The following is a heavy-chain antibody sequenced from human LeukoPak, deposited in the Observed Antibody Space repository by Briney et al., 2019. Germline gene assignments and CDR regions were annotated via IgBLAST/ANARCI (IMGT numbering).Heavy chain of an antibody. CDR3: AKTYYYDSSGYYYVFDY. J-gene: IGHJ4*02. D-gene: IGHD3-22*01. CDR2: ISGSAGST. Sequence: GGSLRLSCAASGFTFSSYAMSWVRQAPGKGLGWVSAISGSAGSTYYADSVKGRFTISRDNSKNTLYLQMNSLRAEDTAIYYCAKTYYYDSSGYYYVFDYWGQGTLVTVSS. V-gene: IGHV3-23*01. CDR1: GFTFSSYA.